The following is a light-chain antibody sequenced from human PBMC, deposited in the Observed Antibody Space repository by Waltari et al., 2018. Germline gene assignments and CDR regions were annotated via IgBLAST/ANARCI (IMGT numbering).Light chain of an antibody. J-gene: IGKJ2*01. CDR2: AAS. Sequence: DIQMTQSPSSLSASVGDRVTIACRASQSINSYLNWYQHKPGKAPKLLIYAASTLQSGVPSRFSGSGSGTDVTLTITSLQLEDFATYYCQQSYGTPLYTFGQGTRLEI. CDR1: QSINSY. V-gene: IGKV1-39*01. CDR3: QQSYGTPLYT.